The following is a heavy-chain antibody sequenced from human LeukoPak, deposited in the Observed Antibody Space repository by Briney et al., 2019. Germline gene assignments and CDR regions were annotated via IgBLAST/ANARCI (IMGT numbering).Heavy chain of an antibody. CDR2: ISYDGSNR. CDR1: GFTLSGYS. J-gene: IGHJ4*02. D-gene: IGHD6-19*01. V-gene: IGHV3-30*18. Sequence: GGSLRLSCAASGFTLSGYSMIWVRRAPGKGLEWEAFISYDGSNRYYVDSVKGRFTISRDNSKNTLYLQMNSLRPEDTAVYYCAKVRGPGEVSGWYYFDSWGQGTLVTVSS. CDR3: AKVRGPGEVSGWYYFDS.